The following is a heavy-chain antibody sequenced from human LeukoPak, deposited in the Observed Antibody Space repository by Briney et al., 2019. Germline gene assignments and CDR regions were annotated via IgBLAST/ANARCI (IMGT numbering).Heavy chain of an antibody. CDR2: TRNKANSYTT. Sequence: GSLRLSCAASGFTFSDHYMDWVRQAPGKGLEWVGRTRNKANSYTTEYAASVKGRFTISRDDSKNSLYLQMNSLKTEDPAVYYCAILTMVRGEDFDYWGQGTLVTVSS. CDR3: AILTMVRGEDFDY. V-gene: IGHV3-72*01. D-gene: IGHD3-10*01. CDR1: GFTFSDHY. J-gene: IGHJ4*02.